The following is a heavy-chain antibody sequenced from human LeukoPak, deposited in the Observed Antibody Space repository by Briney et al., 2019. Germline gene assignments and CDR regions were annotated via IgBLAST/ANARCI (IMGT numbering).Heavy chain of an antibody. CDR2: ISWNSGSI. D-gene: IGHD3-3*01. CDR3: AKAISASVPDAFDI. J-gene: IGHJ3*02. V-gene: IGHV3-9*01. Sequence: GGSLRLSCAASGFTFDDYAMHWVRQAPGKGLDWVSGISWNSGSIGYADSVKGRFTISRDNAKNSLYLQMNSLRAEDTALYYCAKAISASVPDAFDIWGQGTMVTVSS. CDR1: GFTFDDYA.